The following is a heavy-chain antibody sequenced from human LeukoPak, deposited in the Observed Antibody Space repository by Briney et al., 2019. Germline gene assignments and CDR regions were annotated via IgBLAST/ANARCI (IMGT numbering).Heavy chain of an antibody. J-gene: IGHJ1*01. CDR1: GFTFSSLA. CDR2: VTDRGGRT. Sequence: GGSLRPSCAASGFTFSSLAMSWVRQAPGKGLEWVSSVTDRGGRTFYADSVRGRFTISRDNSTNRLYLQVNSLRVEDTAVYYCAKDPYYYDGSGYYYEYFHHWGQGTLVVVSS. CDR3: AKDPYYYDGSGYYYEYFHH. V-gene: IGHV3-23*01. D-gene: IGHD3-22*01.